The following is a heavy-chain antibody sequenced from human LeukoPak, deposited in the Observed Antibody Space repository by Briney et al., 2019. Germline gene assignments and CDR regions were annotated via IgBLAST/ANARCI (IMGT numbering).Heavy chain of an antibody. CDR2: MNPNSGNT. CDR3: ARGLKERPYSSSSRFVGYYYYYYMDV. J-gene: IGHJ6*03. D-gene: IGHD6-6*01. Sequence: ASVKVSCKASGYTFTSYDINWVRQATGQGLEWMGWMNPNSGNTGYAQKFQGRVTITRNTSISTAYMELSSLRSEDTAVYYCARGLKERPYSSSSRFVGYYYYYYMDVWGKGTTVTVSS. V-gene: IGHV1-8*03. CDR1: GYTFTSYD.